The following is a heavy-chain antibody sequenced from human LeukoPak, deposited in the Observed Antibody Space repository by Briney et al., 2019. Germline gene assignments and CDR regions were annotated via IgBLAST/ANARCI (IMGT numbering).Heavy chain of an antibody. CDR3: AGHRPRNTVDF. V-gene: IGHV4-59*08. Sequence: PSETLSLTCTVSGGSISSYYWSWIRQPPGNGLEWIGYIYYSGSTNYNPSLKSRVTISVDTSKNQFSLKLSSVTAADTAVYYCAGHRPRNTVDFWGQGTLVTVSS. CDR1: GGSISSYY. D-gene: IGHD2/OR15-2a*01. CDR2: IYYSGST. J-gene: IGHJ4*02.